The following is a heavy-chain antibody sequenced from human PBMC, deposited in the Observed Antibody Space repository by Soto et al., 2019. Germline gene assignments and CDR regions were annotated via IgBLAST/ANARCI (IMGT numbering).Heavy chain of an antibody. CDR1: GYTFTSYG. V-gene: IGHV1-18*01. J-gene: IGHJ4*02. Sequence: ASVKVSCKASGYTFTSYGISWVRQAPGQGLEWMGWISAYNGNTSYAQKLQGRVTMTTDTSTSTAYMELRSLRSDDTAVYYCARVPPDDSSGWYYFDYWGQGTLVTVSS. CDR2: ISAYNGNT. CDR3: ARVPPDDSSGWYYFDY. D-gene: IGHD6-19*01.